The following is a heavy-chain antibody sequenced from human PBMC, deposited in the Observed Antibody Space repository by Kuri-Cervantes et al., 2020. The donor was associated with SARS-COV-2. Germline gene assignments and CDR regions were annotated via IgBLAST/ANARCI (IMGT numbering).Heavy chain of an antibody. J-gene: IGHJ4*02. CDR2: ISSSSSYI. V-gene: IGHV3-21*01. Sequence: ETLSLTCAASGFTFSSYSMNWVRQAPGKGREWVSSISSSSSYIYYADSVKGRLTISRDNAKNSLYLQMNSLRAEDTAVYYCARDRGEDIVVVVAASAYDYWGQGTLVTVSS. CDR3: ARDRGEDIVVVVAASAYDY. CDR1: GFTFSSYS. D-gene: IGHD2-15*01.